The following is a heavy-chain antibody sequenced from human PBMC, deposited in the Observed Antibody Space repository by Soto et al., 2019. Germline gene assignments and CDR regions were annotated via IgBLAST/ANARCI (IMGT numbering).Heavy chain of an antibody. D-gene: IGHD3-3*01. Sequence: PSETLSLTCAVYGGSFSGYYWSWIRQPPGKGLEWIGEINHSGSTNYNPSLKSRVTISVDTSKNQFSLKLSSVTAAVTAVYYCARDIRFLDPTMQNWFDPWGQGTLVTVSS. CDR2: INHSGST. J-gene: IGHJ5*02. CDR1: GGSFSGYY. V-gene: IGHV4-34*01. CDR3: ARDIRFLDPTMQNWFDP.